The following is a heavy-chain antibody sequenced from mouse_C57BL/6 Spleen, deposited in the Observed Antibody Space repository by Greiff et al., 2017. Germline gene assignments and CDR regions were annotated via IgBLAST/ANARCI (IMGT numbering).Heavy chain of an antibody. V-gene: IGHV1-78*01. CDR2: IFPRDGST. J-gene: IGHJ2*01. Sequence: VQLQQSDAELVKPGASVKISCKVSGYTFTDHPIHWMKQRPEQGLEWIGYIFPRDGSTTYNEKFKGKATLTAEKSSSTAYRQLNSLTSEDSTVYFCARFYYGSSYFDYWGQGTTLTVSS. CDR3: ARFYYGSSYFDY. D-gene: IGHD1-1*01. CDR1: GYTFTDHP.